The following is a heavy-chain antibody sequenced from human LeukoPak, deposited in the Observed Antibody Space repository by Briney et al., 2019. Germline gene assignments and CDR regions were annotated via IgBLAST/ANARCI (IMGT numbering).Heavy chain of an antibody. J-gene: IGHJ5*02. Sequence: ASVKVSCKASGYTFSAYYMHWVRQPPGQGLEWMGWISPKSGGTNYAPKFQGRVTMTRDTSISTAYMELSRLRSDDTAVYYCARELDYDILTGPTNNWFDPWGQGTLVTVSS. D-gene: IGHD3-9*01. CDR1: GYTFSAYY. V-gene: IGHV1-2*02. CDR2: ISPKSGGT. CDR3: ARELDYDILTGPTNNWFDP.